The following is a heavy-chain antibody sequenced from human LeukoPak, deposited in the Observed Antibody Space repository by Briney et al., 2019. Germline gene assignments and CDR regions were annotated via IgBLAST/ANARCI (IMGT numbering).Heavy chain of an antibody. CDR3: ARGGYAFGGNQNNWFDP. D-gene: IGHD4-23*01. J-gene: IGHJ5*02. Sequence: ASVKVSCKASGYTFTGYYMHWVRQAPGQGLEWMGWINPNSGGTNYAQKFQGWVTMTRDTSISTAHMELSRLRSDDTAVYYCARGGYAFGGNQNNWFDPWGQGTLVTVSS. CDR1: GYTFTGYY. V-gene: IGHV1-2*04. CDR2: INPNSGGT.